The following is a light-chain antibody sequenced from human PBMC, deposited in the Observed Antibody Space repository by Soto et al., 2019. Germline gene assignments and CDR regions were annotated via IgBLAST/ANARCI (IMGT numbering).Light chain of an antibody. Sequence: EIVMTQSPATLSVSRGERATLSCRASQSVSSELAWYQQKPGQGPRLLIYGASTRATGIPARFSGSGSGTEFTLTISSLQSEVFAVYYCQHYSTWLWTFGQGTKVEIK. CDR3: QHYSTWLWT. CDR2: GAS. CDR1: QSVSSE. V-gene: IGKV3-15*01. J-gene: IGKJ1*01.